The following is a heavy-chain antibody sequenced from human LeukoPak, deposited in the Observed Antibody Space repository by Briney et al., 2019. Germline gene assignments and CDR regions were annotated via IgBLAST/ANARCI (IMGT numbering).Heavy chain of an antibody. Sequence: GGSLRLSCAASGFTFSSYWMHWVRQVPGKRLVWVSRINSDESSRGYADSVKGRFTISRDNAKNTLYLQMNSLRAEDTAVYYCARGGSGLIDYWGQGTLVIVSS. V-gene: IGHV3-74*01. D-gene: IGHD3-16*01. CDR3: ARGGSGLIDY. CDR2: INSDESSR. J-gene: IGHJ4*02. CDR1: GFTFSSYW.